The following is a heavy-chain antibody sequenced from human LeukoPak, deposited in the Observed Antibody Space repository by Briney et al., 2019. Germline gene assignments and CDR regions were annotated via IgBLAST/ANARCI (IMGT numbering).Heavy chain of an antibody. D-gene: IGHD2-21*02. V-gene: IGHV3-21*01. Sequence: GSLRLSCAASGFTFSSYSMNWVRQAPGKGLEWVSSISSSSSYIYYADSVKGRFTISRDNVKNSLYLQMNSLRAEDTAVYYCVGGGDCYPGGGCEAFDIWGQGTMVTVSS. CDR1: GFTFSSYS. CDR2: ISSSSSYI. CDR3: VGGGDCYPGGGCEAFDI. J-gene: IGHJ3*02.